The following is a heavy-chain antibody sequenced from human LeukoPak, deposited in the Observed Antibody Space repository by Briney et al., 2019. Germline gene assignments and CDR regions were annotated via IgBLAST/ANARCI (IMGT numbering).Heavy chain of an antibody. D-gene: IGHD6-13*01. CDR2: ISGSGGST. CDR1: GSTFSSYA. CDR3: AKDTSGIAAAGTEFDY. V-gene: IGHV3-23*01. J-gene: IGHJ4*02. Sequence: PGGSLRLSCAASGSTFSSYAMSWVRQAPGKGPEWVSAISGSGGSTYYADSVKGRFTISRDNSKNTLYLQMNSLRAEDTAVYYCAKDTSGIAAAGTEFDYWGQGTLVTVSS.